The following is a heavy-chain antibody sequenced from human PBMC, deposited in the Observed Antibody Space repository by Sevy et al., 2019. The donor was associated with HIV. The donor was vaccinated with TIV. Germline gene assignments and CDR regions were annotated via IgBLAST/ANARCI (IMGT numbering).Heavy chain of an antibody. CDR3: ARGTMTHPYSSGWYYFDY. Sequence: SETLSLTCTVSGGSISSYYWGWIRQPPGKGLEWIGYIYYSGSTNYNPSLKSRVTISVDTSKNQFSLKLSSVTAADTAVYYCARGTMTHPYSSGWYYFDYWGQGTLVTVSS. V-gene: IGHV4-59*01. CDR2: IYYSGST. J-gene: IGHJ4*02. D-gene: IGHD6-19*01. CDR1: GGSISSYY.